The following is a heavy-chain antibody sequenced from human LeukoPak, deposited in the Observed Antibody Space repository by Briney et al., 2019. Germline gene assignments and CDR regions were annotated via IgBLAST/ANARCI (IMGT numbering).Heavy chain of an antibody. J-gene: IGHJ4*02. CDR3: ARDLGYCSGGSCTEFIY. CDR1: GYTFTNYA. Sequence: ASVKVSCKASGYTFTNYAMHWVRQAPGQRFEWVGWINAANGNTKYSEKFQGRVTITRDTSASTAYMELSSLRSEDTAVYYCARDLGYCSGGSCTEFIYWGQGTVVTVSS. D-gene: IGHD2-15*01. V-gene: IGHV1-3*01. CDR2: INAANGNT.